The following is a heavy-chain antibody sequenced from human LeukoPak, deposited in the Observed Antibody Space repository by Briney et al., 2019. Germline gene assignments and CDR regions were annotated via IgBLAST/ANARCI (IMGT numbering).Heavy chain of an antibody. Sequence: GGSLRLSSAASGFTFSSYAMSWVRQAPGKGLEWVSAISGSGGSTYYADSVKGRFTISRDNSKNTLYLQMNSLRAEDTAVYYCAKYCSSTSCQDYWGQGTLVTVSS. J-gene: IGHJ4*02. D-gene: IGHD2-2*01. CDR2: ISGSGGST. V-gene: IGHV3-23*01. CDR1: GFTFSSYA. CDR3: AKYCSSTSCQDY.